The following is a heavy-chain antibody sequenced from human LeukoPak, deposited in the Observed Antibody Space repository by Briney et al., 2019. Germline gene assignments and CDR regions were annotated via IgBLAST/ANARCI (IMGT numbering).Heavy chain of an antibody. Sequence: SVKVSCKASGGTFSSYTISWVRQAPGQGLEWMGRIIPILGIANYAQKFQGRVTITADKSTNTAYMELSSLRSEDTAVYDWARVDIVATIDELGSAFDIWGQGTMVTVSS. V-gene: IGHV1-69*02. D-gene: IGHD5-12*01. CDR1: GGTFSSYT. J-gene: IGHJ3*02. CDR3: ARVDIVATIDELGSAFDI. CDR2: IIPILGIA.